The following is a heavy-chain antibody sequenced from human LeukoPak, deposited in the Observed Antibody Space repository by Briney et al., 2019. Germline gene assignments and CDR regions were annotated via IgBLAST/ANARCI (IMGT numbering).Heavy chain of an antibody. J-gene: IGHJ4*02. CDR1: GFTFSSYS. Sequence: GGSLRLSCAASGFTFSSYSMNWVRQAPGKGLEWVSSISSSSSYIYYADSVKGRFTISRDNAKNSLYLQMNSLRAEDTAVYYCARDFKAGFGEFPIDYWGQGTLXTVSS. CDR2: ISSSSSYI. D-gene: IGHD3-10*01. V-gene: IGHV3-21*01. CDR3: ARDFKAGFGEFPIDY.